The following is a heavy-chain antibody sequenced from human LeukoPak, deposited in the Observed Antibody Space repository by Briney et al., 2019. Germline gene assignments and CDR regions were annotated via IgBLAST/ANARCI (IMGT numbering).Heavy chain of an antibody. V-gene: IGHV4-34*01. CDR3: ARLYSSGWAYYYYYYYMDV. J-gene: IGHJ6*03. CDR2: INHSGST. Sequence: PSETLSLTCAVYGGSFSGYYWSWIRQPPGKGLEWIGEINHSGSTNYNPSLKSRVTISVDTSKKQFSLKLSSVTAADTAVYYCARLYSSGWAYYYYYYYMDVWGKGTTVTISS. CDR1: GGSFSGYY. D-gene: IGHD6-19*01.